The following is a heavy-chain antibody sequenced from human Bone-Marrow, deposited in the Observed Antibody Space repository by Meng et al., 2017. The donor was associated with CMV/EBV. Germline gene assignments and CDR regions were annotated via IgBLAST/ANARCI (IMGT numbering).Heavy chain of an antibody. V-gene: IGHV1-46*01. CDR1: GYTFTSYY. D-gene: IGHD6-6*01. CDR2: INPSGGST. CDR3: ARDFSRSGDFYYYGMDV. Sequence: ASVKVSCKASGYTFTSYYMNWVRQAPGQGLEWMGIINPSGGSTSYAQKFQGRVTMTRDTSTSTVYMELSSLRSEDTAVYYCARDFSRSGDFYYYGMDVWGQGTTVTVSS. J-gene: IGHJ6*02.